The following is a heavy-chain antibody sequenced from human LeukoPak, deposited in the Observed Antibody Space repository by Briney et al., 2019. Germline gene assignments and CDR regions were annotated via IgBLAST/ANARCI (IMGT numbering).Heavy chain of an antibody. Sequence: ASVKVSCKASGYSFTRYAMNWVRQAPGQGLQWMGWINTNTGNPTYAQGFTGRFVFSLDTSVSTAYLQISSLKAEDTAVYYCARDRNYDFWSGYENWGQGTLVTVSS. CDR2: INTNTGNP. D-gene: IGHD3-3*01. CDR1: GYSFTRYA. J-gene: IGHJ4*02. V-gene: IGHV7-4-1*02. CDR3: ARDRNYDFWSGYEN.